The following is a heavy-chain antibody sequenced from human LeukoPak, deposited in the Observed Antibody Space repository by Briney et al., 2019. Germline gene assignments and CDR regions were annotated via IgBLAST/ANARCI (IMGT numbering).Heavy chain of an antibody. CDR2: IRPDGGEK. CDR3: ARGGYTNGYAY. Sequence: GGSLRLSCAASGVNLNNYWMSWVRQAPGNGLGWVANIRPDGGEKYYVDSVKGRFTISRDNAKNSVALQMNSLRAEDTAVYYCARGGYTNGYAYWGQGTLVTVSS. CDR1: GVNLNNYW. V-gene: IGHV3-7*03. D-gene: IGHD5-18*01. J-gene: IGHJ4*02.